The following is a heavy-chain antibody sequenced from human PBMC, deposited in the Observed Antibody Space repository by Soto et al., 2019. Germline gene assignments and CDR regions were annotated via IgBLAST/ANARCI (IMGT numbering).Heavy chain of an antibody. CDR3: AREGIVLVPAAMPFDH. V-gene: IGHV4-34*01. CDR1: GGSFSGYY. CDR2: INHSGST. Sequence: SETLSLTCAVYGGSFSGYYWSWIRQPPGKGLEWIGEINHSGSTNYNPSLKSRVTISVDTSKNQFSLKLSSVTAADTAVYYCAREGIVLVPAAMPFDHWGQGTLVTVSS. D-gene: IGHD2-2*01. J-gene: IGHJ4*02.